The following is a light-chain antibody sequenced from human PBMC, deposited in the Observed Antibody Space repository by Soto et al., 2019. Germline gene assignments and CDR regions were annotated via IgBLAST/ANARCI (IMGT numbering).Light chain of an antibody. V-gene: IGKV3-15*01. CDR3: QHYINWPRT. CDR1: QSIGSY. Sequence: EIVMTQSPATLSVSPVERATLSCRASQSIGSYLAWYQHKLGQPPRLLIYDASNRATGIPARFSGGGSGTDFTLTIGSLQSEDVAVYYCQHYINWPRTFGQGTKVDIK. J-gene: IGKJ1*01. CDR2: DAS.